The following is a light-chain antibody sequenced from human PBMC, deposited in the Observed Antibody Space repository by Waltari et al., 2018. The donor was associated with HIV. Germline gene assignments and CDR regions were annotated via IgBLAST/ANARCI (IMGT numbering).Light chain of an antibody. CDR2: LAS. CDR1: QSLLHNNGNNY. J-gene: IGKJ3*01. V-gene: IGKV2-28*01. Sequence: EIVLTQSPLSLHVATGESASISCRASQSLLHNNGNNYLDWYVQKPGQSPQLLLYLASHRTSGVPERFSGSGSGTNFTMKITRVEAEDVGTYYCLQSLHTPRFSFGPGTKVDI. CDR3: LQSLHTPRFS.